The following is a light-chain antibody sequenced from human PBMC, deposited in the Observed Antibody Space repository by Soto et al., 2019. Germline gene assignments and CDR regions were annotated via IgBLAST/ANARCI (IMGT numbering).Light chain of an antibody. CDR3: QKYNSVPLT. CDR2: AAS. Sequence: DIQMTQSPSSLSASVGDRVTITCRASQVISTYLAWYQQKPGKVPKLLIYAASTLQSGVPSRFSGSGSGTDFTLTISSLQPEDVATYYCQKYNSVPLTFGGGTKVEIK. V-gene: IGKV1-27*01. CDR1: QVISTY. J-gene: IGKJ4*01.